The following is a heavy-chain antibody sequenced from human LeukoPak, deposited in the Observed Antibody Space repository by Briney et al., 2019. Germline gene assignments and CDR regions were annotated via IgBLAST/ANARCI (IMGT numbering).Heavy chain of an antibody. V-gene: IGHV4-39*01. D-gene: IGHD3-16*01. Sequence: SETLSLTCTVSGGSISSSSYYWGWIRQPPGKGLEWIGSIYYSGSTYYNPSLKSRVTISVDTSKNQFSLKLSSVTAADTAVYYCARRWVYDKRAFDAWGQGTMVTVSS. CDR1: GGSISSSSYY. CDR3: ARRWVYDKRAFDA. CDR2: IYYSGST. J-gene: IGHJ3*01.